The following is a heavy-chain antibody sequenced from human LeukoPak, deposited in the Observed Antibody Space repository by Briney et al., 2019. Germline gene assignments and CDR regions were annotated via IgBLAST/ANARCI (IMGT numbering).Heavy chain of an antibody. V-gene: IGHV3-74*01. D-gene: IGHD1-26*01. J-gene: IGHJ4*02. CDR1: GFTFSSHW. CDR3: ARRSSGSPPYYFDY. Sequence: GGSLRLSCAASGFTFSSHWMHWVRQAPGKGLVWVSRINSDGSTTNYADSVKGRFTISRDNAKNTLDLQMNSLRAEDTAVYYCARRSSGSPPYYFDYWGQETLVTVSS. CDR2: INSDGSTT.